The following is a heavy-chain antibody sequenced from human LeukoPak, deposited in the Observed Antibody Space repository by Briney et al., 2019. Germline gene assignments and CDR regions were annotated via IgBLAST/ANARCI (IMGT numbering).Heavy chain of an antibody. CDR3: ARHEGGYFDY. CDR2: FFLKGST. CDR1: GYSITSAYY. D-gene: IGHD1-26*01. J-gene: IGHJ4*02. V-gene: IGHV4-38-2*02. Sequence: SETLSLTCTVSGYSITSAYYWGWIRQPPGKGLEWIGSFFLKGSTYYNPSLKSRVTISVDTSKNQFSLKLSSVTAADTAVYYCARHEGGYFDYWGQGTLVTVSS.